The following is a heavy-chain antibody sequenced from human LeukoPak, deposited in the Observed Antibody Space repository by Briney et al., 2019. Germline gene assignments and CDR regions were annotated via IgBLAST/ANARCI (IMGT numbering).Heavy chain of an antibody. Sequence: GGSLRLSCAASGFTFSSYSMNWVRQAPGKGLEWVSSISSSSSYIYYADSVKGRFTISRDNAKNSLYLQMNSLRDEDTAVYYCAVAVAGFSYFQHWGQGTLVTVSS. CDR3: AVAVAGFSYFQH. D-gene: IGHD6-19*01. V-gene: IGHV3-21*01. CDR1: GFTFSSYS. J-gene: IGHJ1*01. CDR2: ISSSSSYI.